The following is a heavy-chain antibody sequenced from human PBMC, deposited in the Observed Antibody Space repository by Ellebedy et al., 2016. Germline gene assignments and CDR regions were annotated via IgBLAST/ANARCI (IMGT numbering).Heavy chain of an antibody. CDR2: ISASSGSL. CDR3: AKDRQGSGWGGIDY. J-gene: IGHJ4*02. V-gene: IGHV3-23*01. Sequence: GGSLRLSCAASGFTFTSVAMAWVRQAPGKGLEWVSTISASSGSLYYADSVKGRFTISRYNSNNTVYLKMNSLRAEDTAVYYCAKDRQGSGWGGIDYWGQGTLVTVSS. CDR1: GFTFTSVA. D-gene: IGHD6-19*01.